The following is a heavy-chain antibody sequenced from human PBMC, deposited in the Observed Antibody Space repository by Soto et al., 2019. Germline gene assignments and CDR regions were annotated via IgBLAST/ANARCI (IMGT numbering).Heavy chain of an antibody. CDR2: IYYSGST. J-gene: IGHJ5*02. CDR1: VASISSGGYY. V-gene: IGHV4-31*03. D-gene: IGHD3-22*01. Sequence: QVQLQESGPGLVKPSQTLSLTCTVSVASISSGGYYWSWIRQHPGEGLEWIGYIYYSGSTSYNPSIKSRVTISVDTSKNQFSLKLSSVTAADTAVYYCARESKYDTSGYPPWFAPWGQGTLVTVSS. CDR3: ARESKYDTSGYPPWFAP.